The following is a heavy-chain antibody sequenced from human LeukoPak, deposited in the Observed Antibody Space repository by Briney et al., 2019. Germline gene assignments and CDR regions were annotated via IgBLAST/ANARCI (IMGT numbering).Heavy chain of an antibody. V-gene: IGHV3-21*01. Sequence: PGGSLRLSCAASGFSFSTYSMNWVRQAPGKGLEWVSSISFGSGHIYYVDSVKGRFTISRDNAKKSLYLQMNSLRAEDTAVYYCARVRTGYSNYFDYWGQGTLVTVSS. D-gene: IGHD5-18*01. CDR1: GFSFSTYS. CDR2: ISFGSGHI. CDR3: ARVRTGYSNYFDY. J-gene: IGHJ4*02.